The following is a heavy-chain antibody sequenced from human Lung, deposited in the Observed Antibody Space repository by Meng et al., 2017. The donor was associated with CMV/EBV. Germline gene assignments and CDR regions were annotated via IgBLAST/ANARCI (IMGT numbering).Heavy chain of an antibody. D-gene: IGHD3-16*01. CDR1: GGSLGDYF. CDR2: IDHSGST. J-gene: IGHJ6*02. Sequence: LXCTVYGGSLGDYFWTWIRQPPGKGLEWIGEIDHSGSTKYNPSLKSRATISDDASKNQLSLKLRSLTAADTAVYYCARMIMNNYDYHFAMDVWGQGTPVTVSS. CDR3: ARMIMNNYDYHFAMDV. V-gene: IGHV4-34*01.